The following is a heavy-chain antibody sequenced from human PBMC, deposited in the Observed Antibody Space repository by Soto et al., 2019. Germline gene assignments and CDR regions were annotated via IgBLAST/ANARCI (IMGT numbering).Heavy chain of an antibody. J-gene: IGHJ6*02. CDR3: ARRSGGSSYYYGMDV. CDR2: INPNSGGT. Sequence: ASVKVSCKASGYTFTGYYMHWVRQAPGQGLEWMGWINPNSGGTNYAQKFQGWVTMTRDTSISTAYMELSRLRSDDTAVCYCARRSGGSSYYYGMDVWGQGTTVTVS. V-gene: IGHV1-2*04. CDR1: GYTFTGYY. D-gene: IGHD2-15*01.